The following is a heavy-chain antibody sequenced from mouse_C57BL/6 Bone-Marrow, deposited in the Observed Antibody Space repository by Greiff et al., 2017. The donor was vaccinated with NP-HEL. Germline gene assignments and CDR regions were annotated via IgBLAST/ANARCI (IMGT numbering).Heavy chain of an antibody. CDR3: TTHYYGSSAY. Sequence: LQESGAELVRPGASVTLSCKASGYTFTDYEMHWVKQTPVHGLEWIGAIDPETGGTAYNQKFKGKAILTADKSSSTAYMELRSLTSEDSAVYYCTTHYYGSSAYWGQGTLVTVSA. J-gene: IGHJ3*01. D-gene: IGHD1-1*01. V-gene: IGHV1-15*01. CDR1: GYTFTDYE. CDR2: IDPETGGT.